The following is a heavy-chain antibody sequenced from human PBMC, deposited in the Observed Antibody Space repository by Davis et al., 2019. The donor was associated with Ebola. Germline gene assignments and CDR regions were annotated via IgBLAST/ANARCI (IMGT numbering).Heavy chain of an antibody. CDR2: IRRSGETI. D-gene: IGHD3-9*01. J-gene: IGHJ4*02. V-gene: IGHV3-48*02. Sequence: GESLKISCAASGFTFSSYSMNWVRQAPGKGLEWVSYIRRSGETIYYADSVRGRFTISRDNAKKSLYLQMNSLRDEDTAVYYCTIHNGDWLQLDHWGQGTLVTVSS. CDR3: TIHNGDWLQLDH. CDR1: GFTFSSYS.